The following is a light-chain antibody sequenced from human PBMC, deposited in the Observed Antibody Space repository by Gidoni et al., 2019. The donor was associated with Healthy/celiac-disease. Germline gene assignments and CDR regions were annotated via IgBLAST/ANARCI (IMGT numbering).Light chain of an antibody. J-gene: IGKJ3*01. CDR2: GAS. CDR3: QQYGSAPST. V-gene: IGKV3-20*01. CDR1: QSVSSSY. Sequence: DIVLTQSPGTLSLSPGERATLSCRASQSVSSSYLAWYQQKPGQAPRLLIYGASSRATGIPDRSSGSGSGTDFTRTISRLEPEDFAVYYCQQYGSAPSTFGPGTKVDIK.